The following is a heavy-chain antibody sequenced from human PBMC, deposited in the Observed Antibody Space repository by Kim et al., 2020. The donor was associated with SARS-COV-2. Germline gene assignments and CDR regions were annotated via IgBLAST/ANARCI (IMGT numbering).Heavy chain of an antibody. J-gene: IGHJ5*02. V-gene: IGHV4-59*13. Sequence: SETLSLTCTVSGGSISSYYWSWIRQPPGKGLEWIGYIYYSGSTNYNPSLKSRVTISVDTSKNQFSLKLSSVTAADTAVYYCARDQNGDWFDPWGQGTLVT. CDR3: ARDQNGDWFDP. D-gene: IGHD2-8*01. CDR1: GGSISSYY. CDR2: IYYSGST.